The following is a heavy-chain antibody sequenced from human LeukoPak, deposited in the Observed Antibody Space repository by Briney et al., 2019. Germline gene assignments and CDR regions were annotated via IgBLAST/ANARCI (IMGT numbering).Heavy chain of an antibody. J-gene: IGHJ4*02. V-gene: IGHV3-21*01. Sequence: GGSLRLSXTASGFTFSIYSMNWVRQAPGKGIEWVSFISSSSSSIYYADSLKGQFTISRDNAKNSLYLQMNSLRVEDTAVYYCARGPSCSSVSCYTTGLFDYWGRGTLVTVSS. CDR1: GFTFSIYS. CDR2: ISSSSSSI. D-gene: IGHD2-15*01. CDR3: ARGPSCSSVSCYTTGLFDY.